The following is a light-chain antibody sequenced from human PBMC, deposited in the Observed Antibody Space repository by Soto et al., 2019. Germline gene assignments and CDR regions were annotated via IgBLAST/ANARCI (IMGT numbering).Light chain of an antibody. CDR1: QSVSSSY. CDR3: QQYGSSPFT. J-gene: IGKJ3*01. CDR2: GAS. V-gene: IGKV3-20*01. Sequence: EIVLMQSPGTLSLSPGERATLSCRASQSVSSSYLAWYQQKPGQTPRLLIYGASSRATGIPDRFSGSGSGTDVTLTISTLEPEDFAVYYCQQYGSSPFTFGPGTKVDIK.